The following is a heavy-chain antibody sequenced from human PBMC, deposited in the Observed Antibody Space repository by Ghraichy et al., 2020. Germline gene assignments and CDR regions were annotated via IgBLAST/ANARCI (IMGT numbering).Heavy chain of an antibody. Sequence: GGSLRLSCAASGFTVSSSYMGWVRQAPGQGLEWVSVIYTGGGTFYAESVKGRFTVSRDNSKNPVYLQMNSLRAEDTAVYYWARGGEPAAASYYLDWWGQGTLVSVSS. D-gene: IGHD2-2*01. V-gene: IGHV3-53*05. CDR3: ARGGEPAAASYYLDW. CDR2: IYTGGGT. CDR1: GFTVSSSY. J-gene: IGHJ4*02.